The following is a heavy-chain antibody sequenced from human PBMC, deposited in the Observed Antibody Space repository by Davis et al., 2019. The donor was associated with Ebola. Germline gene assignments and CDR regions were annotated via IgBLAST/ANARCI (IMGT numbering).Heavy chain of an antibody. V-gene: IGHV1-8*01. CDR2: MNPNSGNT. J-gene: IGHJ4*02. Sequence: ASVKVSCKASGYTFTSYDINWVRQATGQGLEWMGWMNPNSGNTGYAQKFQGRVTMTRNTSISTAYMELSSLRSEDTAVYYCARDGTSAAGAPFGYWGQGTLVTVSS. CDR3: ARDGTSAAGAPFGY. D-gene: IGHD6-13*01. CDR1: GYTFTSYD.